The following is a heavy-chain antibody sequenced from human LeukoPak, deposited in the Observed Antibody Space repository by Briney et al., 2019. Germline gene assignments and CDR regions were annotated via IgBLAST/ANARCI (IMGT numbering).Heavy chain of an antibody. CDR2: IIPIFGTA. J-gene: IGHJ4*02. V-gene: IGHV1-69*13. CDR1: GGTFSSYA. Sequence: SVKVSCKASGGTFSSYAISWVRQAPGQGLEWMGGIIPIFGTANYAQKFQGRVTITADESTSTAYMELSSLRSEDTAVYYCARDYDSSGYYYSVFVYWGQGTLVTVSS. CDR3: ARDYDSSGYYYSVFVY. D-gene: IGHD3-22*01.